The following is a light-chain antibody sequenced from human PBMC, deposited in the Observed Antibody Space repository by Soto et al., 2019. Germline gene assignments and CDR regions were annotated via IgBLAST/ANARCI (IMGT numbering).Light chain of an antibody. V-gene: IGKV3-15*01. Sequence: EVVLTQSPATLSVSPGEGVTLSCRASQGIGDTLAWYQHKRGQTPPLLIFDTAAKAARVPARFSGSSSGPEFTPTTNSQQSEDFAIYYCQRYNNWPLTFGGGTKVESK. CDR3: QRYNNWPLT. J-gene: IGKJ4*01. CDR1: QGIGDT. CDR2: DTA.